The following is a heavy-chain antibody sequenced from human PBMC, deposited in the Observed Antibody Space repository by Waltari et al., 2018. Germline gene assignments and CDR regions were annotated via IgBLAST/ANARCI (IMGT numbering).Heavy chain of an antibody. CDR1: GYTFTSYD. CDR3: ARGPRRLSGNPNWFDP. V-gene: IGHV1-8*01. J-gene: IGHJ5*02. CDR2: MNPNSGNT. Sequence: QVQLVQSGAEVKKPGASVKVSCKASGYTFTSYDINCVRQATGQGLEWMGWMNPNSGNTGYAQKFQGRVTMTRNTSISTAYMELSSLRSEDTAVYYCARGPRRLSGNPNWFDPWGQGTLVTVSS. D-gene: IGHD1-26*01.